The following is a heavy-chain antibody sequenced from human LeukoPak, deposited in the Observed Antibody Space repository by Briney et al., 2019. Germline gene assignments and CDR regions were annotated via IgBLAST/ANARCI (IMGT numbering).Heavy chain of an antibody. Sequence: GASVKVSCKASGYTFTSYGISWVRQAPGQGLEWMGWISAYNGNTNYAQKLQGRVTMTTDTSTSTAYMELRSLRSDDTAVYYCARGTEYRIVGAIPTRFPIDYWGQGTLVTVSS. J-gene: IGHJ4*02. CDR1: GYTFTSYG. V-gene: IGHV1-18*01. D-gene: IGHD1-26*01. CDR2: ISAYNGNT. CDR3: ARGTEYRIVGAIPTRFPIDY.